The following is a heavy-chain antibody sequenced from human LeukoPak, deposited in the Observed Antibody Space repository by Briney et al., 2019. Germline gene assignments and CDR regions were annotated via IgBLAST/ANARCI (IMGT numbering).Heavy chain of an antibody. D-gene: IGHD3-22*01. J-gene: IGHJ4*02. V-gene: IGHV3-21*01. CDR1: GLTFSGYS. CDR2: ISSSSSYI. Sequence: GGSLRLSRAASGLTFSGYSMNWVRQAPAKGLEWVSSISSSSSYIYYADSVKGRFTISRDNARNSLYLQMNSLRAEDTAVYYCARDLFSSYYDTSGYSAFDYWGQGTLVTVSS. CDR3: ARDLFSSYYDTSGYSAFDY.